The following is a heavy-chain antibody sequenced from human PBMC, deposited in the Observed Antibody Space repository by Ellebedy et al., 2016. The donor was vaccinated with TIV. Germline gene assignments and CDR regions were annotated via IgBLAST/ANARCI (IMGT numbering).Heavy chain of an antibody. Sequence: GSLRLSCTVSGGSISSYYWNWVRQPPGKGLEWLGYIYYSGSSRYNPSLKNRVTMSVETSMSQLSLRLSSVTAADTAVYYCARWDTNKNAYDIWGQGTMVTVSS. CDR1: GGSISSYY. CDR3: ARWDTNKNAYDI. J-gene: IGHJ3*02. V-gene: IGHV4-59*08. D-gene: IGHD5-18*01. CDR2: IYYSGSS.